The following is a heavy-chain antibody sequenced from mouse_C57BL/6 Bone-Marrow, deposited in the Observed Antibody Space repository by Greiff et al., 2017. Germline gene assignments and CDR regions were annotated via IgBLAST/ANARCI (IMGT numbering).Heavy chain of an antibody. D-gene: IGHD1-1*01. V-gene: IGHV5-17*01. CDR3: ASASYYNYVTFAY. CDR2: ISRGSSTI. J-gene: IGHJ3*01. Sequence: EVMLVESGGGLVKPGGSLKLSCAASGFTFSDYGMHWVRQAPEKGLEWVAYISRGSSTIYYADTVKGRFTISRDNAKNTLFLQMTSLSSEDTAMYYCASASYYNYVTFAYWGQGTTVTVS. CDR1: GFTFSDYG.